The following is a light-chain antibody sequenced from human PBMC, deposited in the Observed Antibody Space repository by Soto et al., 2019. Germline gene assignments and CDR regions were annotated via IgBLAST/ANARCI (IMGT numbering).Light chain of an antibody. V-gene: IGLV2-14*01. CDR1: SGDIGSYNR. CDR2: EVT. Sequence: QSALTQPASVSGSPGQSITISCTGTSGDIGSYNRVSWYQQHPGKAPKLIIYEVTDRPSGVSNRFSGSRSGNTASLTISGLQPEDTALYYCCSYTRSGTLSFGGGTQLTVL. J-gene: IGLJ2*01. CDR3: CSYTRSGTLS.